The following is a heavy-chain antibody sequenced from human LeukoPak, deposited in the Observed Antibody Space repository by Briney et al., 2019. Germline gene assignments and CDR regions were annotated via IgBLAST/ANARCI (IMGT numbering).Heavy chain of an antibody. CDR1: GGSFSGYY. J-gene: IGHJ5*02. CDR3: ARGPRGPSGFFDP. D-gene: IGHD3-10*01. CDR2: INHSGST. Sequence: PSETLSLTCAVYGGSFSGYYWSWIRQPPGKGLEWIGEINHSGSTNYNPSLKSRVTISVDTSKNQFSLKLSSVTAADTAVYYCARGPRGPSGFFDPWGQGTLVTVSS. V-gene: IGHV4-34*01.